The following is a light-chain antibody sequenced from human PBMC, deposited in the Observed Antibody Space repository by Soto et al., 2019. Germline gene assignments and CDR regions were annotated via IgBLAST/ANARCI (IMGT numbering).Light chain of an antibody. CDR1: QDISSY. J-gene: IGKJ1*01. CDR3: QQLNRCPRT. V-gene: IGKV1-9*01. Sequence: DIQLTQSPSFLSASVGDRVTITCRASQDISSYLAWYQQRPGKVPRFLTHSASTLQSGVPSRFSATGSGTTFPLTISSLQPEDIATYCCQQLNRCPRTFGQGTKVEV. CDR2: SAS.